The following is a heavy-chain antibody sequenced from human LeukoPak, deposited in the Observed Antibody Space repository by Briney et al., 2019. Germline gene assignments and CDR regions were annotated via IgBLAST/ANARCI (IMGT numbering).Heavy chain of an antibody. CDR1: GGSISSYY. D-gene: IGHD2-21*02. CDR3: ARAGDCGGDCYLSRFDP. V-gene: IGHV4-59*01. Sequence: SETLSLTCTVSGGSISSYYWSWIRQPPGKGLEWIGYIYYSGSTNYNPSLKSRVTISVDTSKNQFSLKLSSVTAADTAVYYCARAGDCGGDCYLSRFDPWGQGTPVTVSS. J-gene: IGHJ5*02. CDR2: IYYSGST.